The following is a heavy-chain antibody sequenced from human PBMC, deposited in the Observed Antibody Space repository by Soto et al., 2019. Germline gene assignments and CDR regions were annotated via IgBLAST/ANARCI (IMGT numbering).Heavy chain of an antibody. CDR3: AKDYYDSSGYRTSDY. Sequence: GGSLRRSCAASGFTFIRYAMSWVRQAPGKGLEWVSAISGSGGSTYYADSVKGRFTISRDNSKNTLYLQMNSLRAEDTAVYYCAKDYYDSSGYRTSDYWGQGTLVTVSS. D-gene: IGHD3-22*01. CDR1: GFTFIRYA. CDR2: ISGSGGST. V-gene: IGHV3-23*01. J-gene: IGHJ4*02.